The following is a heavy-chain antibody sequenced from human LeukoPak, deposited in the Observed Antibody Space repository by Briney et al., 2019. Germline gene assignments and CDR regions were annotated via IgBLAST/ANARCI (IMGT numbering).Heavy chain of an antibody. CDR2: LYYSGST. D-gene: IGHD3-9*01. J-gene: IGHJ5*02. Sequence: SETLPLTCTVSGGSISSSTFYWGWIRQPPGKGLEWIGSLYYSGSTNYNPSLKSRVTISVDKSKNQFSLKLSSVTAADTAVYYCARLTGYSSESWFDPWGQGTLVTVSS. CDR3: ARLTGYSSESWFDP. CDR1: GGSISSSTFY. V-gene: IGHV4-39*07.